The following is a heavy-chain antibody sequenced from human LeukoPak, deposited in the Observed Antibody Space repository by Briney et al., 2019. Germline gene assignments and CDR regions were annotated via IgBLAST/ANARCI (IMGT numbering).Heavy chain of an antibody. CDR2: IRYDGSNK. CDR1: GFTFSSYG. Sequence: GGSLRLSRAASGFTFSSYGMHWVRQAPGKGLEWVAFIRYDGSNKYYADSVKGRFTISRDNSKNTLYLQMNGLRAEDTAVYYCAKDYGSGSYFDYWGQGTLVTVSS. CDR3: AKDYGSGSYFDY. V-gene: IGHV3-30*02. J-gene: IGHJ4*02. D-gene: IGHD3-10*01.